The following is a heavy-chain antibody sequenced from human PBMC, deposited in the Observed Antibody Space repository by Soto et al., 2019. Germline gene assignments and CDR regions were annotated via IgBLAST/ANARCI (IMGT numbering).Heavy chain of an antibody. Sequence: QVQLVQSGAEVKKPGSSVKVSCKASGGTFSSYAISWVRQAPGQGLEWMGGIIPIFGTANYAQKFQCRVTITADESTSTAYMELSSLRSEDTAVYYCARGVGSYGYFGGPFDPWGQGTLVIVSS. CDR3: ARGVGSYGYFGGPFDP. CDR2: IIPIFGTA. J-gene: IGHJ5*02. V-gene: IGHV1-69*12. D-gene: IGHD5-18*01. CDR1: GGTFSSYA.